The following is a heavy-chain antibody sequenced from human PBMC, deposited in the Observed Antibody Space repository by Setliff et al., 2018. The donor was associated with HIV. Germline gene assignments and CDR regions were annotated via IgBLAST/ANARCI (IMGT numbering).Heavy chain of an antibody. CDR3: ARVRLTMIMMVDYFDQ. Sequence: LSLTCTVSGSSVTNNYWSWIRQPPGKGLEWVGHIYSTGDTNYNPSLKSRVTLSADTSKNQLSLSLTSVTAADTAVYYCARVRLTMIMMVDYFDQWGQGTLVTVSS. CDR1: GSSVTNNY. J-gene: IGHJ4*02. V-gene: IGHV4-4*07. CDR2: IYSTGDT. D-gene: IGHD3-22*01.